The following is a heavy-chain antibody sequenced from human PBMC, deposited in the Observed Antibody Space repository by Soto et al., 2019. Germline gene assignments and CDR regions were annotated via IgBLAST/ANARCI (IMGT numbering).Heavy chain of an antibody. CDR2: IYYSGST. CDR1: GGSISSGDYY. J-gene: IGHJ4*02. V-gene: IGHV4-30-4*01. CDR3: ARTTYYYGSGSYPTSDY. D-gene: IGHD3-10*01. Sequence: TLSLTCTVSGGSISSGDYYWSWIRQPPGKGLEWIGYIYYSGSTYYNPSLKSRVTISVDTSKNQFSLKLSSVTAADTAVYYCARTTYYYGSGSYPTSDYWGQGTLVTV.